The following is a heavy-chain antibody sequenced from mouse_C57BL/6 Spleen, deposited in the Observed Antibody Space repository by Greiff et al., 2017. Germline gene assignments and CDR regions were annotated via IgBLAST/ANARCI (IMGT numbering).Heavy chain of an antibody. Sequence: VQRVESGAELVRPGASVTLSCKASGYTFTDYEMHWVKQTPVHGLEWIGAIDPETGGTAYNQKFKGKAILTADKSSSTAYMELRSLTSEDSAVYYCTRKFYGPDYWGQGTTLTVSS. D-gene: IGHD1-2*01. V-gene: IGHV1-15*01. CDR3: TRKFYGPDY. CDR2: IDPETGGT. J-gene: IGHJ2*01. CDR1: GYTFTDYE.